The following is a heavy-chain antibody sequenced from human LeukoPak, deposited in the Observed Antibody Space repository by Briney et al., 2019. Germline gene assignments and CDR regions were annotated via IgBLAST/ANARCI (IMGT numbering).Heavy chain of an antibody. J-gene: IGHJ4*02. CDR1: GFTFSDCW. V-gene: IGHV3-74*01. Sequence: PGGSLRLSCAASGFTFSDCWTRWVRQAPGKGLEWVSRINTDGSTINYADSVKGRFTVSRDNAKNTMYLQMNSLRAEDSAVYYCARALGYSYGYGIYWGQGTLVTVSS. D-gene: IGHD5-18*01. CDR3: ARALGYSYGYGIY. CDR2: INTDGSTI.